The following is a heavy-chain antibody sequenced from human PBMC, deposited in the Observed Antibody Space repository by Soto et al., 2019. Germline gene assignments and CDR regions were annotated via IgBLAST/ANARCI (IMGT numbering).Heavy chain of an antibody. V-gene: IGHV4-31*03. CDR3: ARSTVTATDFYCYYMDV. D-gene: IGHD4-4*01. CDR2: IYYRGNT. Sequence: QVQLQQSGPGLVTPSQTLSLTCTVSGDSISSGPYYWSWIRQHPGKGLEWLGYIYYRGNTYYNPSHKSRLTISVGTSKNQFSLNLSSVTVADTAGYYCARSTVTATDFYCYYMDVWGKGTTVTVSS. CDR1: GDSISSGPYY. J-gene: IGHJ6*03.